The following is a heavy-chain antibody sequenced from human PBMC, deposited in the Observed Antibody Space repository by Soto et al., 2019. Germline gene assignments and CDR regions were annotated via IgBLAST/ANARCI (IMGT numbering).Heavy chain of an antibody. J-gene: IGHJ4*02. V-gene: IGHV4-61*08. CDR3: ARGHEHENYFDY. CDR2: IYYSGST. Sequence: PSETLSLTCTVSGGSISSGGYYWSWIRQHPGKGLEWIGYIYYSGSTNYNPSLKSRVTISVDTSKNQFSLKLSSVTAADTAVYYCARGHEHENYFDYWGQGTLVTVSS. CDR1: GGSISSGGYY.